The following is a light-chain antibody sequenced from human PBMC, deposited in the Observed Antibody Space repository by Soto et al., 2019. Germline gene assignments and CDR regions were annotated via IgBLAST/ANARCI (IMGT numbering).Light chain of an antibody. Sequence: EIVLTQSPGTLSLSPGERATLSCRASQSVSSSYLAWYQQKPGQTPRLLIYGASSRATGIPDRFSGSASGTDFTLTISRLETEDFAVYYCQQYGSSPWTFGQGTKVEIK. CDR1: QSVSSSY. J-gene: IGKJ1*01. CDR2: GAS. V-gene: IGKV3-20*01. CDR3: QQYGSSPWT.